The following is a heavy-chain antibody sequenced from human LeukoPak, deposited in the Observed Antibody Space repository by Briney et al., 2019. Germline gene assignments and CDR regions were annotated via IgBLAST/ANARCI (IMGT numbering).Heavy chain of an antibody. Sequence: PSETLSLTCTVSGGSMSSYYWSWIRQPAGKGLEWIGRIYTSGSTDYNPSLKSRVTISVDTSKNQFSLKLSSVTAADTAVYYCASRRGYSYGLPFDYWGQGTLVTVSS. CDR3: ASRRGYSYGLPFDY. J-gene: IGHJ4*02. V-gene: IGHV4-4*07. D-gene: IGHD5-18*01. CDR2: IYTSGST. CDR1: GGSMSSYY.